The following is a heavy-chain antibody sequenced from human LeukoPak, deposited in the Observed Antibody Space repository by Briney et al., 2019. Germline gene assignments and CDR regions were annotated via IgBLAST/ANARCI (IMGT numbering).Heavy chain of an antibody. Sequence: SETLSLTCTVSGGSISSYYWSWIRQPPGKGLEWIGEINHSGSTNYNPSLKSRVTISIDTSKNQFSLKLSSVTAADTAVYYCARDQTSKGDAFDIWGQGTMVTVSS. J-gene: IGHJ3*02. CDR2: INHSGST. CDR3: ARDQTSKGDAFDI. CDR1: GGSISSYY. V-gene: IGHV4-59*01.